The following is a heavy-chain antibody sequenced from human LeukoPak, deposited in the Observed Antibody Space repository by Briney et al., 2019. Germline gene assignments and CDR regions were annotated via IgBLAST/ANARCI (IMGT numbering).Heavy chain of an antibody. CDR2: ISGSGGST. CDR1: GFTFSSYA. CDR3: ARVFPYTVTTLGY. J-gene: IGHJ4*02. V-gene: IGHV3-23*01. D-gene: IGHD4-17*01. Sequence: GGSLRLSCAASGFTFSSYAMSWVRQAPGKGLEWVSAISGSGGSTNYADSVKGRFTVSRDNAKNTLYLQMNSLRVEDTAVYYCARVFPYTVTTLGYWGRGTLVTVSS.